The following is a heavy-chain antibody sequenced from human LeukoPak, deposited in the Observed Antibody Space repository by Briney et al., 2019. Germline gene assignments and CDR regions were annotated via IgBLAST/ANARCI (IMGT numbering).Heavy chain of an antibody. CDR3: AREELELRRGLNYFDY. D-gene: IGHD1-7*01. CDR1: GGSISSYY. V-gene: IGHV4-59*01. J-gene: IGHJ4*02. CDR2: INYSGST. Sequence: SETLSLTCTVSGGSISSYYWSWIRQPPGKGREWIGFINYSGSTNCHSSLKSRVTISVDTSKNQFSLELSSVTAADTAVYYCAREELELRRGLNYFDYWGQGTLVTVS.